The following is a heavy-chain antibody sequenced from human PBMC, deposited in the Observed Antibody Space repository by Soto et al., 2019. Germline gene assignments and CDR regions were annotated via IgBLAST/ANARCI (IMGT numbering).Heavy chain of an antibody. Sequence: EVQLVESGGGLIQPGGSLRLSCAASGFSFSSSWMHWVRQAPGKGLVWVSRTNSDGSTTNYADSVKGRFTISRDNAKNTLYLQMNSLRAEDTAVYYCARVPTGWYGYDYWGQGTLVTVSS. CDR2: TNSDGSTT. J-gene: IGHJ4*02. CDR1: GFSFSSSW. CDR3: ARVPTGWYGYDY. D-gene: IGHD6-19*01. V-gene: IGHV3-74*01.